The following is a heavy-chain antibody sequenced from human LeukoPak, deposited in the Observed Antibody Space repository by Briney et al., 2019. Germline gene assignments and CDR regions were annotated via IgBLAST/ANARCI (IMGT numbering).Heavy chain of an antibody. J-gene: IGHJ4*02. CDR2: ISGSGGNT. Sequence: GGSLRLSCAASGFTFNIYAMSWVRQAPGKGLEWVSGISGSGGNTNYADSVKGRFTISRDNSKNTLYLQMNSLRAEDTAVYYCAKDILKRDFWSGSDYWGQGTLVTVSS. V-gene: IGHV3-23*01. CDR1: GFTFNIYA. CDR3: AKDILKRDFWSGSDY. D-gene: IGHD3-3*01.